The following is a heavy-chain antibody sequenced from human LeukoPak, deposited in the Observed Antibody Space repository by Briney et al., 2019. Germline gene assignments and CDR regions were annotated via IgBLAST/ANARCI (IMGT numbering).Heavy chain of an antibody. Sequence: GGSLRLSCADSGITFSSYWMSWVRQAPGKGLEWVANIKQDGGERYYVDSVKGRFTISRDNAKNSLYLQMNNLRVEDTAVYYCARDGRPLDYWGQGTLVTVSS. CDR2: IKQDGGER. CDR3: ARDGRPLDY. V-gene: IGHV3-7*03. J-gene: IGHJ4*02. CDR1: GITFSSYW.